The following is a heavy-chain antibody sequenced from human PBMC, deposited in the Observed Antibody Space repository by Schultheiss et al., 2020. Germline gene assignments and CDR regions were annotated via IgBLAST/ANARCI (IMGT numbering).Heavy chain of an antibody. V-gene: IGHV1-18*01. CDR2: IDTYSGDT. D-gene: IGHD3-22*01. CDR3: ARIADYYDSRDYHLPFDY. Sequence: ASVKVSCRPSGYTFRNFGVGWVRQAPGQGLEWMGWIDTYSGDTNYTQKLQGRVTLTRDTSTKTAYMELRSLTSDDTAVYYCARIADYYDSRDYHLPFDYWGQGTLVTVSS. J-gene: IGHJ4*02. CDR1: GYTFRNFG.